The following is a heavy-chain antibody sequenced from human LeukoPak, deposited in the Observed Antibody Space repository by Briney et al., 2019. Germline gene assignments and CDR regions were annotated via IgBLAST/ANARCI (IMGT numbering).Heavy chain of an antibody. J-gene: IGHJ5*01. CDR1: GFTFNSYA. CDR2: ISDSGGNT. V-gene: IGHV3-23*01. CDR3: VRDWDHFDFDS. D-gene: IGHD3-9*01. Sequence: GGSLRLSCAASGFTFNSYAMSWVRQAPWERLQWVSGISDSGGNTYYADSVRGRFTISRDNSKNTLYLQMNSLRAEDTAVYYCVRDWDHFDFDSWGLGTLVTVSS.